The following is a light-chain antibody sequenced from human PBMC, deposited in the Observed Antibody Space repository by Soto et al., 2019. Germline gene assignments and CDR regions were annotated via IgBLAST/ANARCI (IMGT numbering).Light chain of an antibody. Sequence: ELVMTQSPATLSVSPGARATLSCRASQSVSSNLAWYQQKPGQAPRLLLYGASTRATGIPARFSGSGCGTEFTLTISSLQSEDFAVYYCQQYNNWPRRTFGQGTKVDIK. CDR3: QQYNNWPRRT. CDR2: GAS. J-gene: IGKJ1*01. CDR1: QSVSSN. V-gene: IGKV3-15*01.